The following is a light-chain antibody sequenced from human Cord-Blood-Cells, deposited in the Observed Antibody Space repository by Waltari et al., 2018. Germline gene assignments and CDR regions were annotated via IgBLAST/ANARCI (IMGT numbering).Light chain of an antibody. CDR1: SSDVGGYNY. CDR3: CSYAGSYTVV. CDR2: DVS. V-gene: IGLV2-11*01. Sequence: QSALTQPRSVSGSPGQSVTISCTGTSSDVGGYNYVSWYQQHPVKAPQLMIYDVSKWPSGVPDRVSGSESGNTASLTISVLQAEDEADYYCCSYAGSYTVVFGGGTKLTVL. J-gene: IGLJ2*01.